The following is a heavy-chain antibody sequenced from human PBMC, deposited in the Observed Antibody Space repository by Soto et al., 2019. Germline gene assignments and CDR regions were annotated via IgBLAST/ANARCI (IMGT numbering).Heavy chain of an antibody. V-gene: IGHV3-66*01. J-gene: IGHJ3*02. Sequence: GALSLSCAVSGFTVSSNYMNWVRQAPGKGLEWVSFIYSGGNTCYADSVKGRFTISRDNSKNMLYLQMNSLRVEDTAVYYCAREVRVRGFAFDIWGQGTMVTVS. D-gene: IGHD3-3*01. CDR3: AREVRVRGFAFDI. CDR1: GFTVSSNY. CDR2: IYSGGNT.